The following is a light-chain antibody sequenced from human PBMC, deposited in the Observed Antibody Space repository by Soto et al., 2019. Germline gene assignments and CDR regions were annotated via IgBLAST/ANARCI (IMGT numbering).Light chain of an antibody. CDR2: KAS. Sequence: DTPMTQSPSTLSASVGDRVTITCRASQSISSWLAWYQHKPGKAPNLLIYKASSLESGVPSRFSGSGSGTEFTLTVSSLQPDDFATYYCQQYDSYPLTFGGGTKVDIK. CDR3: QQYDSYPLT. V-gene: IGKV1-5*03. J-gene: IGKJ4*01. CDR1: QSISSW.